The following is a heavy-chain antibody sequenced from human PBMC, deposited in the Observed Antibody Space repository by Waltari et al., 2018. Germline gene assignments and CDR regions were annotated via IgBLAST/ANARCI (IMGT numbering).Heavy chain of an antibody. D-gene: IGHD3-10*01. Sequence: QVQLVQSGAEVKKPGSSVKVSCKSSGGAFSSYAISWVRQARGQGLEWMGRVSPRFKGADYAQKCQGRVTITAEKSTSTAYMELTNLRSEDTAVYYCARIMRLGYYPPGFYYGLDVWGQGTSVTVSS. V-gene: IGHV1-69*14. J-gene: IGHJ6*02. CDR2: VSPRFKGA. CDR1: GGAFSSYA. CDR3: ARIMRLGYYPPGFYYGLDV.